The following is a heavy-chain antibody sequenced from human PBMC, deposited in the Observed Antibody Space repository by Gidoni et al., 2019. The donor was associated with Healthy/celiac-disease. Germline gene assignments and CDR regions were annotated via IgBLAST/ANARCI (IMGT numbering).Heavy chain of an antibody. J-gene: IGHJ6*02. CDR2: ISSSSSYT. CDR1: GFTFSDYY. V-gene: IGHV3-11*05. D-gene: IGHD6-19*01. Sequence: QVQLVESGGGLVKPGGSLRLSCAASGFTFSDYYMSWIRQAPGKGLEWVSYISSSSSYTNDADSVKGRFTISRDNAKNSLYLQMNSLRAEDTAVYYCARFRAVAGTVGYYYYGMDVWGQGTTVTVSS. CDR3: ARFRAVAGTVGYYYYGMDV.